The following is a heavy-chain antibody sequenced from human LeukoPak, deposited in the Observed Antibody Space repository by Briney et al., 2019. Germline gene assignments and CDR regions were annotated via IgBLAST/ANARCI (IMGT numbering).Heavy chain of an antibody. J-gene: IGHJ4*02. CDR1: GFTFSSYA. V-gene: IGHV3-30-3*01. CDR2: ISYDGSNK. D-gene: IGHD3-16*02. Sequence: GRSLRLSCAASGFTFSSYAMHWVRQAPGKGLEWVAVISYDGSNKYYADSVKGRFTISRDNSKNTLYLQMNSLRAEDTAVYYCARGGFVWGSYRLLYDYWGQGTLVTVSS. CDR3: ARGGFVWGSYRLLYDY.